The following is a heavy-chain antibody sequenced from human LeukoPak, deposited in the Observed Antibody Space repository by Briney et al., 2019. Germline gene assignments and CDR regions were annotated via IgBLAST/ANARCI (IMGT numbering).Heavy chain of an antibody. J-gene: IGHJ6*03. CDR3: ARVAKHFRGGLSFYYMDV. Sequence: SETLSLTCTVSGGSLTNYYWSWIRQPPGKGLDWIGHIYYSGSTNYNPSLKSRVTISLDTSKNQFSLKVISVTAADTAVYYCARVAKHFRGGLSFYYMDVWGKGTTVTISS. CDR2: IYYSGST. CDR1: GGSLTNYY. D-gene: IGHD3-10*01. V-gene: IGHV4-59*01.